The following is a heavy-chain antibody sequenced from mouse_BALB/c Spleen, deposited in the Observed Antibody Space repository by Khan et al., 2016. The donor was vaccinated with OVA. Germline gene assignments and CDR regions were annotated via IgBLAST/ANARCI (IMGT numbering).Heavy chain of an antibody. CDR2: ISYSGNT. V-gene: IGHV3-2*02. D-gene: IGHD2-10*02. CDR1: GYSITSDYA. CDR3: ARVYGGDFDY. J-gene: IGHJ2*01. Sequence: EVQLVESGPGLVKPSPSLSLTCTVTGYSITSDYARNWIRQLPGNILEWMGFISYSGNTNYNPSLKSRIIITRDTSKNPSFLQLNSLTTEDTAADYCARVYGGDFDYWGQGTTVTVSS.